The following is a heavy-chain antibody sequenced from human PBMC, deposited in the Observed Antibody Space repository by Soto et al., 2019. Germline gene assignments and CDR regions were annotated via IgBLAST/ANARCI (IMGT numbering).Heavy chain of an antibody. J-gene: IGHJ6*02. CDR2: ISSSSSYT. Sequence: QVQLVESGGGLVKPGGSLRLSCAASGFTFSDYYMSWIRQAPGKGLEWVSYISSSSSYTNYADSVKGRFTISRDNAKNSLYQQMNSLRAEDTAVYYCARGPRADYGMDVWGQGTTVTVSS. CDR1: GFTFSDYY. CDR3: ARGPRADYGMDV. V-gene: IGHV3-11*06.